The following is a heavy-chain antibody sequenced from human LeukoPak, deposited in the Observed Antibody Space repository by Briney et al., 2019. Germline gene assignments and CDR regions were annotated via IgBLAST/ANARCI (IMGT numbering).Heavy chain of an antibody. V-gene: IGHV4-38-2*02. CDR1: GYSISSGYY. CDR3: ARQPAY. J-gene: IGHJ4*02. CDR2: IYHSGST. Sequence: SETLSLTCIVSGYSISSGYYWGWIRQPPGKGLEWIGGIYHSGSTYYNPSLKSRVTISVDTSNNQFSLKLNSVTAADTAVYYCARQPAYWGQGTLVTVSS.